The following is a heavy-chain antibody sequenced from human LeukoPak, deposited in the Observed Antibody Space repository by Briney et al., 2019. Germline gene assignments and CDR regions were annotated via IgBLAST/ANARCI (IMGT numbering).Heavy chain of an antibody. J-gene: IGHJ6*02. V-gene: IGHV3-23*01. CDR1: GFTFTSYA. CDR2: ISNSGITT. Sequence: LSGGSLRLSCAASGFTFTSYAMNWVRQAPGRGLEWVSVISNSGITTFYADSVKGRFTISRDNSKNTLYLQMGSLRAEDTAVYYCARGGRGHDFSPNYYYGLDVWGQGTTVTVSS. D-gene: IGHD5-12*01. CDR3: ARGGRGHDFSPNYYYGLDV.